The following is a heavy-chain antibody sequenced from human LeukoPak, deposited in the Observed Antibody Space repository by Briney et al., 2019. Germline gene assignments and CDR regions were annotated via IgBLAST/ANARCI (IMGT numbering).Heavy chain of an antibody. V-gene: IGHV3-9*01. CDR3: AKDLNSGWTDFDY. D-gene: IGHD6-19*01. CDR1: GFTFDDYA. CDR2: ISWNSDSI. J-gene: IGHJ4*02. Sequence: GGSLRLSCAASGFTFDDYAMHWVRQAPGKGLEWVSGISWNSDSIGYADSVKGRFTISRDNAKNSLYLQMNSLRAEDTALYYCAKDLNSGWTDFDYWGQGTLVTVSS.